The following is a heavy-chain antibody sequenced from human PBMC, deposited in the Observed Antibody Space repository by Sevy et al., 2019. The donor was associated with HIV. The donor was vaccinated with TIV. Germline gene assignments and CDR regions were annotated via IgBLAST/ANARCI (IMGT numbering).Heavy chain of an antibody. Sequence: SETLSLTCTVSGGYITSLYWNWIGQSPGKGLEWIANIYYNGHINYNPSLKSRVTLSLDTSKNQFSLRLSSVTAADTAMYYCAGENAWGRGYSWGQGSLVTVSS. D-gene: IGHD1-26*01. V-gene: IGHV4-59*08. J-gene: IGHJ4*02. CDR2: IYYNGHI. CDR1: GGYITSLY. CDR3: AGENAWGRGYS.